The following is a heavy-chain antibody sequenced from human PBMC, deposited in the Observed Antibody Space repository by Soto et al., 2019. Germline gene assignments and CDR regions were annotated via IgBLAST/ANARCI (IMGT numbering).Heavy chain of an antibody. Sequence: EVQLVESGGGLVKPGGSLRLSCAASGFTFSSYSMNWVRQAPGKGLEGVSSISSSSSYIYYADSVKGRFTISRDNAKNSLYLQMNSLRAEDTAVYYCASLSASYGDYYDTLGYWGQGTLVTVSS. CDR2: ISSSSSYI. V-gene: IGHV3-21*01. CDR1: GFTFSSYS. D-gene: IGHD4-17*01. CDR3: ASLSASYGDYYDTLGY. J-gene: IGHJ4*02.